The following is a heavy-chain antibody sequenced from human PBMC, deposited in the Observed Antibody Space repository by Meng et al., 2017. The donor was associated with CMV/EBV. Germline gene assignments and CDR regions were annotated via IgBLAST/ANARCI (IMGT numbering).Heavy chain of an antibody. CDR3: AKVSGGSGGLYYFDY. D-gene: IGHD1-26*01. CDR2: IRYDGSNK. V-gene: IGHV3-30*02. Sequence: GESLKISCAASGFTFSSYGMHWVRQAPGKGLEWVAFIRYDGSNKYYADSVKGRFTISRDNSKNTLYLQMNSLRAEDTAVYYCAKVSGGSGGLYYFDYWGQGTLVTVSS. CDR1: GFTFSSYG. J-gene: IGHJ4*02.